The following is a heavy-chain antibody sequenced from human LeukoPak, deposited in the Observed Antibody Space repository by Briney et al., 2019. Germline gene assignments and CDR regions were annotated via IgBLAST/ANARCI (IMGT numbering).Heavy chain of an antibody. J-gene: IGHJ6*02. CDR3: ARLWFGELLPYGMDV. D-gene: IGHD3-10*01. Sequence: GASVKVSCKASGYTFTSYYMHWVRQAPGQGLEWMGIINPSGGSTSYAQKFQGRVTMTRDTSTSTVYMELSSLRSEDTAVYYCARLWFGELLPYGMDVWGQGTTVTVSS. CDR1: GYTFTSYY. V-gene: IGHV1-46*01. CDR2: INPSGGST.